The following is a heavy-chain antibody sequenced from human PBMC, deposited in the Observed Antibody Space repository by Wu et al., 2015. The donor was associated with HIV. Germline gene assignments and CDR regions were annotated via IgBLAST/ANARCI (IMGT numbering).Heavy chain of an antibody. CDR3: ARDRWAAVFTFGIDY. V-gene: IGHV1-69*13. Sequence: QVQLVQSGAEVKKPGSSVKVSCKASGGTFNSYAINWVRQAPGQGLEWMGRITPIFGTTNYAQKFQGRVTITADESTTAAYMELNSLRSEDTAVYYCARDRWAAVFTFGIDYVGPGTLVTVSS. D-gene: IGHD3-16*01. J-gene: IGHJ4*03. CDR2: ITPIFGTT. CDR1: GGTFNSYA.